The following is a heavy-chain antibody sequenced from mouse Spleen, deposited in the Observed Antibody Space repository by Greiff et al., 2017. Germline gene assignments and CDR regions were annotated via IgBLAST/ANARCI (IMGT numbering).Heavy chain of an antibody. CDR1: GFTFSSYA. V-gene: IGHV5-9-3*01. D-gene: IGHD2-10*02. CDR2: ISSGGGNT. Sequence: EVQGVESGGGLVKLGGSLKLSCAASGFTFSSYAMSWVRQTPEKRLEWVATISSGGGNTYYPDSVKGRFTISRDNAKNTLYLQMSSLKSEDTAMYYCARQGYGNAFDYWGQGTTLTVSS. CDR3: ARQGYGNAFDY. J-gene: IGHJ2*01.